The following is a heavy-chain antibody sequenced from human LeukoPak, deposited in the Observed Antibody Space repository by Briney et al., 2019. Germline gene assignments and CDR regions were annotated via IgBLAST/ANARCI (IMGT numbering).Heavy chain of an antibody. J-gene: IGHJ6*02. CDR1: GGSFSGYY. CDR2: INHSGST. CDR3: ARGARDYGDYVDYSGMDV. V-gene: IGHV4-34*01. Sequence: PSETLSLTCAVYGGSFSGYYWSWIRQPPGKGLEWIGEINHSGSTNYNPSLKSRVTISVDTSKNQFSLKLSSVTAADTAAYYCARGARDYGDYVDYSGMDVWGQGTTVTVSS. D-gene: IGHD4-17*01.